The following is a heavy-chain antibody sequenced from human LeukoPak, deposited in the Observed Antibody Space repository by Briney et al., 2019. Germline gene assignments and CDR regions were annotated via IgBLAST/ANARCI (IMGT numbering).Heavy chain of an antibody. J-gene: IGHJ3*01. CDR1: GGSISSYY. CDR3: ARDRAKWPHDAFDV. V-gene: IGHV4-59*12. CDR2: IYYSGST. Sequence: SETLSLTCTVSGGSISSYYWSWIRQPPGKGLEWIGYIYYSGSTYYNLSLTSRVIISVDTSKNQFSLKLSSVTAADTAVYYCARDRAKWPHDAFDVWGQGTVVIVSS. D-gene: IGHD5-12*01.